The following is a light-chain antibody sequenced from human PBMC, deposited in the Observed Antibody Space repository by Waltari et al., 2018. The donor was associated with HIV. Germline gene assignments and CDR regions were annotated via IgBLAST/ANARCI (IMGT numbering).Light chain of an antibody. V-gene: IGLV2-23*01. CDR2: EGR. CDR1: SSDVGPFNL. J-gene: IGLJ1*01. CDR3: CSYGVTNTFL. Sequence: QSALTQPASVSGSPGQSITLSCTGTSSDVGPFNLVSRYHQPPGKAPKLMIYEGRRRPSGVSIRFSGSKSGNTASLTISGLQAEDEADYYCCSYGVTNTFLFGTGTKVTVL.